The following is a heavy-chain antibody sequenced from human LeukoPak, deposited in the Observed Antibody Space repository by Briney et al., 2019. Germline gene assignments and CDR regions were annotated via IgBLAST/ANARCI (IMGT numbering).Heavy chain of an antibody. Sequence: PGGSLTLSCAASGFAFRDAWMSWVRQAPGKGLEWVANIKQDGSEKNYVDSVKGRFTISRDNAKNSLYLQMNSLTIEDTAVYYCLVRGVSLPYWGQGTLVTVSS. V-gene: IGHV3-7*02. J-gene: IGHJ4*02. CDR3: LVRGVSLPY. D-gene: IGHD3-10*01. CDR2: IKQDGSEK. CDR1: GFAFRDAW.